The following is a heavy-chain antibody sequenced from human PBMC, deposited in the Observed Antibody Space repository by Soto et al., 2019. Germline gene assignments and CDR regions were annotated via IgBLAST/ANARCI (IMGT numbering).Heavy chain of an antibody. CDR2: INHSGST. CDR3: ARSTVGATNGMDV. V-gene: IGHV4-34*01. Sequence: PSETLSLTCAVYGGSFSGYYWSWIRQPPGKVLEWIGEINHSGSTNYNPSLKSRVTISVDTSKNQFSLKLSSVTAADTAVYYCARSTVGATNGMDVWGQGTTVT. D-gene: IGHD1-26*01. J-gene: IGHJ6*02. CDR1: GGSFSGYY.